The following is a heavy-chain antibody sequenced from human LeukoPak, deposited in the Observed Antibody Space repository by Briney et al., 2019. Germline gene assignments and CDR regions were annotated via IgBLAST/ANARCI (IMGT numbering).Heavy chain of an antibody. D-gene: IGHD3-16*02. V-gene: IGHV3-74*01. CDR1: GFTFSSYW. CDR2: INGDGSST. CDR3: ASGELFYDYVWGSYRPRGFDY. J-gene: IGHJ4*02. Sequence: GRSLRLSCAASGFTFSSYWMHWVRHAPGKGLVWVSRINGDGSSTSYADSVKGRFTISRDNAKNTLYLQMNSLRAEDTAVYYCASGELFYDYVWGSYRPRGFDYWGQGTLVTVSS.